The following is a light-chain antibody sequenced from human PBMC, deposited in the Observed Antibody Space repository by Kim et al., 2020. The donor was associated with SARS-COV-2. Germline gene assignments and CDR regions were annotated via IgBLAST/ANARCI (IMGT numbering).Light chain of an antibody. Sequence: QSALTQPRSLSGSPGQSVTISCTGTSSDVGGYNYVSWYQQHPGKAPKLMIYDVTKRPSGVPDRFSGSKSDNTASLTISGLQAEDEADYYCSSYAGRNTYVFGTGTKVTVL. CDR2: DVT. V-gene: IGLV2-11*01. CDR3: SSYAGRNTYV. CDR1: SSDVGGYNY. J-gene: IGLJ1*01.